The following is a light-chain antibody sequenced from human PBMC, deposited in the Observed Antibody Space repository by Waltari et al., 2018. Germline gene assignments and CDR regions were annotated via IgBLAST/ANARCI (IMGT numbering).Light chain of an antibody. CDR2: EDS. CDR1: SSDVGSYNL. J-gene: IGLJ2*01. CDR3: CSYAAGGSSVL. V-gene: IGLV2-23*01. Sequence: QSALTQPASVSGSPGQSITISCTGTSSDVGSYNLVSWYQPHPGKVPKLMIYEDSKRPSGLSNRFSGSKSGNTASLTISGLQAEDEADYYCCSYAAGGSSVLFGGGTKLTVL.